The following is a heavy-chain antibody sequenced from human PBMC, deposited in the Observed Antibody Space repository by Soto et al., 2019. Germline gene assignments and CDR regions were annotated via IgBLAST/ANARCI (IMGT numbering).Heavy chain of an antibody. Sequence: QLQLQESGPGLVKPSETLSLTCTVSGDSITSNSYFWAWIRQPPGKGLEWIGSIYYSGTTYYNPPLKSRVTISVDRSKNQFSLKLSSVTAADAAVYYCARHFSVEYFDYWGQGALVTVSS. CDR2: IYYSGTT. J-gene: IGHJ4*02. CDR1: GDSITSNSYF. V-gene: IGHV4-39*01. CDR3: ARHFSVEYFDY.